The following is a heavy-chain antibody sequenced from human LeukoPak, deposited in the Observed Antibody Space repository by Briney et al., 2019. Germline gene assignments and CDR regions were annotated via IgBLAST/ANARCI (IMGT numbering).Heavy chain of an antibody. Sequence: PGGSLRLSCAASGFTFSSNSMNWVRQAPGKGLEWVSYISSSSSTIYYADSVKGRFTISRDNAKNSLYLQMNSLRAEDTAVYYCARVEPPHMVLWFGELPDAFDIWGQGTMVTVSS. CDR3: ARVEPPHMVLWFGELPDAFDI. CDR2: ISSSSSTI. D-gene: IGHD3-10*01. V-gene: IGHV3-48*04. CDR1: GFTFSSNS. J-gene: IGHJ3*02.